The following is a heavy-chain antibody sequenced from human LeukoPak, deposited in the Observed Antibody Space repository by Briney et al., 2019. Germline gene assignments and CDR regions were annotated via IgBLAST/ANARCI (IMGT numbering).Heavy chain of an antibody. V-gene: IGHV3-23*01. CDR3: AKDRQRFAAAGTTFDY. CDR2: ISGSGGST. D-gene: IGHD6-13*01. J-gene: IGHJ4*02. CDR1: GITLSSYA. Sequence: GGSLRLSCAASGITLSSYAMSWVRQAPGKGLEWVSAISGSGGSTYYADSVKGRFTISRDNSKNTLYLQMNSLRAEDTAVYYCAKDRQRFAAAGTTFDYWGQGTLVTVSS.